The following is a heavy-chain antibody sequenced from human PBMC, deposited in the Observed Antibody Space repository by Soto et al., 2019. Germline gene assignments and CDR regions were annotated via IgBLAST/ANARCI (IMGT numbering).Heavy chain of an antibody. J-gene: IGHJ6*03. V-gene: IGHV1-8*01. CDR3: ARARPMVRGISYYYYYYMDV. CDR2: MNPNSGNT. CDR1: GYTFTSYD. D-gene: IGHD3-10*01. Sequence: ASVKVSCKASGYTFTSYDINWVRQATGQGLEWMGWMNPNSGNTGYAQKFQGRVTMTRNTSISTAYMELSSLRSEDTAVYYCARARPMVRGISYYYYYYMDVWAKGPRSPSP.